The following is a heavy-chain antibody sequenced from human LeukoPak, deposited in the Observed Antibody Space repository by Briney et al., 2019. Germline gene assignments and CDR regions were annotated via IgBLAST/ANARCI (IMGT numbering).Heavy chain of an antibody. Sequence: SETLPLTCAVYGGSFSGYYWSWIRQPPGKGLEWIGEINHSGSTNYNPSLKSRVTISVDTSKNQFSLKLSSVTAADTAVYYCARAPYYYGSGSFMDVWGQGTTVTVSS. CDR2: INHSGST. J-gene: IGHJ6*02. V-gene: IGHV4-34*01. CDR3: ARAPYYYGSGSFMDV. CDR1: GGSFSGYY. D-gene: IGHD3-10*01.